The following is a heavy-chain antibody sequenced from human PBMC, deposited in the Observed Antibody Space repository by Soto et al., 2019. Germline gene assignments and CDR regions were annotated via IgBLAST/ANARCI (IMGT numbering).Heavy chain of an antibody. D-gene: IGHD2-21*02. J-gene: IGHJ4*02. Sequence: QVQLQESGQGLVKPSQTLSLTCTVSGGSISSGGYYWSWIRQHPGKGLEWIGHIYDSGTAYYSPSLESRVTISVDTAKNQCSLSLRSVTAADTDVYYCVSYCGGDCSGYWGQGALVTVST. CDR3: VSYCGGDCSGY. CDR2: IYDSGTA. V-gene: IGHV4-31*03. CDR1: GGSISSGGYY.